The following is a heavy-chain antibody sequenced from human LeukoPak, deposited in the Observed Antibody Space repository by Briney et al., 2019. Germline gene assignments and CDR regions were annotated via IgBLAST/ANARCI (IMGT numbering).Heavy chain of an antibody. CDR3: ARESRGAWYFDL. V-gene: IGHV4-39*07. J-gene: IGHJ2*01. CDR1: GGSISSSSYY. CDR2: IYYSGST. Sequence: SETLSLTCTVSGGSISSSSYYWGWIRQPPGKGLEWIGSIYYSGSTNYNPSLKSRVTISVDTSKNQFSLKLSSVTAADTAVYYCARESRGAWYFDLWGRGTLVTVSS. D-gene: IGHD3-10*01.